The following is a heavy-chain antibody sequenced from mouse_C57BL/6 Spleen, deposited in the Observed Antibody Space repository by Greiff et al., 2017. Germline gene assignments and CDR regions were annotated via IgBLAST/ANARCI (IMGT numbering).Heavy chain of an antibody. CDR1: GFNIKNTY. CDR3: ARGDYYGSSGFDY. V-gene: IGHV14-3*01. J-gene: IGHJ2*01. Sequence: VQLQQSVAELVRPGASVKLSCTASGFNIKNTYMHWVKQRPEQGLEWIGRIDPANGNTKYAPKFQGKATITADTSSNTAYLQLSSLTSDDTAIYYCARGDYYGSSGFDYWGQGTTLTVSS. D-gene: IGHD1-1*01. CDR2: IDPANGNT.